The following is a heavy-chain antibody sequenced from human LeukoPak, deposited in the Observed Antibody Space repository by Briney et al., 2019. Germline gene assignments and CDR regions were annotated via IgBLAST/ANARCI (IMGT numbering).Heavy chain of an antibody. J-gene: IGHJ4*02. CDR3: ARSDIVVVPAAFDY. V-gene: IGHV1-18*01. D-gene: IGHD2-2*01. CDR2: NSAYNGNT. CDR1: GYTFTSYG. Sequence: ASVKVSCKASGYTFTSYGISWVRQAPGQGLEWMGWNSAYNGNTNYAQKLQGRVTMTTDTSTSTAYMELRSLRSDDTAVYYCARSDIVVVPAAFDYWGQGTLVTVSS.